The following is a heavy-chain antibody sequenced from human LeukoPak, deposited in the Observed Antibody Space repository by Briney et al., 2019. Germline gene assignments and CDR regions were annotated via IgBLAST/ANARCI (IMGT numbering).Heavy chain of an antibody. D-gene: IGHD2-8*01. V-gene: IGHV4-59*01. CDR2: IYYSGST. Sequence: SETLSLTCTVSGGSISSYYWSWIRQPPGKGLEWIGYIYYSGSTNYNPSLKSRVTISVDTSKNQFSLKLSSVTAAGTAVYYCARIRILYRGYFDCWGRGTLVTVSS. CDR3: ARIRILYRGYFDC. CDR1: GGSISSYY. J-gene: IGHJ2*01.